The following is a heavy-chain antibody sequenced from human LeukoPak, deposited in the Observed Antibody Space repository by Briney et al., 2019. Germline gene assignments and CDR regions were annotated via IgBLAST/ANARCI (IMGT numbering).Heavy chain of an antibody. CDR3: ARGRYYDGSGYYHMFDY. J-gene: IGHJ4*02. CDR2: IYYSGST. CDR1: GGSISSYY. V-gene: IGHV4-59*01. Sequence: SETLSLTCTVPGGSISSYYCSWIRQPPGKGLEWIGYIYYSGSTNYNPSLKSRVTISVDTSKDQFSLKLSSVTAADTAVYYCARGRYYDGSGYYHMFDYWGQGTLVTVSS. D-gene: IGHD3-22*01.